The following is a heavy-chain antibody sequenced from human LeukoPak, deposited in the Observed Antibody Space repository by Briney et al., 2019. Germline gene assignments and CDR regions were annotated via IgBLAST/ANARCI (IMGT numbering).Heavy chain of an antibody. CDR2: ISTYDHDT. CDR3: VRDYFCSGGTCDDCFDP. Sequence: GASVTVSCTASGYTFTNYGISWVRQAPGQGLEWMAWISTYDHDTNYAQKFRGRVTMTTDTSTSTAYMELRSLGSDDTAVYYCVRDYFCSGGTCDDCFDPWGQGTLVTVSS. V-gene: IGHV1-18*01. D-gene: IGHD2-15*01. CDR1: GYTFTNYG. J-gene: IGHJ5*02.